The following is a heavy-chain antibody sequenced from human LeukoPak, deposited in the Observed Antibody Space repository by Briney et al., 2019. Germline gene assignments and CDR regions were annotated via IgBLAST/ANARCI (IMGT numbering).Heavy chain of an antibody. CDR2: IFHSGSI. Sequence: SETLSLTCNVSGYSISSGFYWGWIRQSPGEGVECSATIFHSGSIFYNPSLKGRVSLSVDTSQNQFSLELNSVTAADTAVYYCARMAVSYYYDSSTYSPVAFDVWGQGTMVTVSS. V-gene: IGHV4-38-2*02. CDR3: ARMAVSYYYDSSTYSPVAFDV. CDR1: GYSISSGFY. J-gene: IGHJ3*01. D-gene: IGHD3-22*01.